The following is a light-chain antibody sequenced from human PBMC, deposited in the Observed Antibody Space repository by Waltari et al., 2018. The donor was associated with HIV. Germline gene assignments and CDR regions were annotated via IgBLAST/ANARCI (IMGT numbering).Light chain of an antibody. J-gene: IGLJ2*01. CDR3: QAWDSSVV. CDR1: KLGDKY. Sequence: SYELTQPTSVSVSPGQTASITCSGDKLGDKYACWYQQKPGQSHVLVIYEDSKRPSGIPERFSGSNSGNTATLTISGTQAMDEADYYCQAWDSSVVFGGGTKLTVL. CDR2: EDS. V-gene: IGLV3-1*01.